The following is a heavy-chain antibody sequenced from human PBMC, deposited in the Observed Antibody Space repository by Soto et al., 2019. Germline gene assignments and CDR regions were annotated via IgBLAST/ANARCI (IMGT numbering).Heavy chain of an antibody. CDR2: INAGNGNT. J-gene: IGHJ4*02. D-gene: IGHD3-3*01. CDR3: ARGRGYYSGVGFDY. V-gene: IGHV1-3*01. CDR1: GYTFTSYA. Sequence: ASVKVSCKASGYTFTSYAMHWVRQAPGQRLEWMGWINAGNGNTKYSQKFQGRVTITRDTSASTAYMELSSLRSEDTAVYYCARGRGYYSGVGFDYWGQGTLVTSPQ.